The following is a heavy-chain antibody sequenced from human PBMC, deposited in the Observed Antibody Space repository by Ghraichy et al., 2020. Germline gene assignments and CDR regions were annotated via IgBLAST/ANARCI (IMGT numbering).Heavy chain of an antibody. CDR1: GYSFTSYT. Sequence: ASVKVSCKAFGYSFTSYTMHWVRQAPGQRPEWMGWINTGNGNTRYSQKFQGRVTITRDTSANTAYMELISLTSEDTAVYYCARADTSGLYYSDYWGQGTLVTVSS. CDR2: INTGNGNT. D-gene: IGHD6-19*01. V-gene: IGHV1-3*04. CDR3: ARADTSGLYYSDY. J-gene: IGHJ4*02.